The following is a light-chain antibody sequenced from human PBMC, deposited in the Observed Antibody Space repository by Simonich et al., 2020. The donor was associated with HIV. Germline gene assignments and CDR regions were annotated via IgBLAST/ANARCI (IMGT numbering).Light chain of an antibody. Sequence: DIVMTQSPDSLAVSLGERDTINCKSSQSVLYNYNHKNYLAWYQQKPGQPPKLLIYWTSTRESGVPDRFSGSGSGTDFTLTISSLQAEDVAVYYCQQYYSTPYTFGQGTKLEIK. J-gene: IGKJ2*01. V-gene: IGKV4-1*01. CDR1: QSVLYNYNHKNY. CDR2: WTS. CDR3: QQYYSTPYT.